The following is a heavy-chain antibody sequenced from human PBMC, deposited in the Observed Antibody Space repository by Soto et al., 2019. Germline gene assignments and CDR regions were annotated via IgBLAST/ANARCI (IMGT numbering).Heavy chain of an antibody. J-gene: IGHJ3*02. Sequence: QVQLVQSGAEVKKPGASVKVSCKASGYTFTSYGISWVRQAPGQGLEWMGWISAYNGNTNYAQKLQGRVTMTTDTCTSTAYMELRSLRSDDTAVYYFARSEYYGSARQRAGDRAFDIWGQGTMVTVSS. V-gene: IGHV1-18*01. CDR2: ISAYNGNT. CDR3: ARSEYYGSARQRAGDRAFDI. CDR1: GYTFTSYG. D-gene: IGHD3-10*01.